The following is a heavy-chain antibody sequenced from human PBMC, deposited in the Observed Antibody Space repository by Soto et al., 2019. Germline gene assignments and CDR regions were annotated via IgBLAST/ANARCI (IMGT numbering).Heavy chain of an antibody. D-gene: IGHD3-3*01. CDR1: GFTFSNAW. J-gene: IGHJ5*02. Sequence: PGGSLRLSCVASGFTFSNAWMNWVRQAPEKGLEWVGRMKSETDAGKTDYAAPVKGRFAISRDDSKNTLSLQMNSLKTEDTALYYCITDLGASRRNTISIAWGQGTLVTVSS. CDR3: ITDLGASRRNTISIA. V-gene: IGHV3-15*07. CDR2: MKSETDAGKT.